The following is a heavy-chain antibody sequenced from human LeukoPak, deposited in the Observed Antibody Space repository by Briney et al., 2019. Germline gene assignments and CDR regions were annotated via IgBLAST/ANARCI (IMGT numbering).Heavy chain of an antibody. CDR1: GYTFTSYD. J-gene: IGHJ6*02. CDR2: MNPNSGNT. CDR3: ARGDYYYYGMDV. Sequence: ASVKVSCKASGYTFTSYDINWVRQATGQGLEWTGWMNPNSGNTGYAQKFQGRVTMTRNTSISTAYMELSSLRSEDTAVYYCARGDYYYYGMDVWGQGTTVTVSS. V-gene: IGHV1-8*01.